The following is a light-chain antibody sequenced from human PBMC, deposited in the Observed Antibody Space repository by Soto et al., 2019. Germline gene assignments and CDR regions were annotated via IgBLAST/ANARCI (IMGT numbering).Light chain of an antibody. CDR1: QGIRND. J-gene: IGKJ1*01. CDR2: AAS. Sequence: DIQMTQFPSSLSASVGDRVTITCRASQGIRNDLGWYQQKPGKAPKRLIYAASSLQSGVPSRFSGSGSGTEFTLAISSLQPEESATFYCLQDSTYPLTFGQGTKVEIK. V-gene: IGKV1-17*01. CDR3: LQDSTYPLT.